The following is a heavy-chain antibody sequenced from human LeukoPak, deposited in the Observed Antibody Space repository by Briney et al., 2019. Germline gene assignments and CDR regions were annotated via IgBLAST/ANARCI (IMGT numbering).Heavy chain of an antibody. CDR3: ARGNTAMVYFDY. CDR2: IYYSGST. J-gene: IGHJ4*02. Sequence: SETLSLTCTVSGGSISSYYWSWIRQPPGKGLEWIGYIYYSGSTNYNPSLKSRVTISVDTSKNQFSLKLNSVTAADTAVYYCARGNTAMVYFDYWGQGTLVTVSS. D-gene: IGHD5-18*01. V-gene: IGHV4-59*08. CDR1: GGSISSYY.